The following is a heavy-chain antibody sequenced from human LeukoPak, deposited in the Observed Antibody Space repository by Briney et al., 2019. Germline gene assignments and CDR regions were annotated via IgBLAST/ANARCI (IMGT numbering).Heavy chain of an antibody. J-gene: IGHJ4*02. CDR2: IYYSGST. V-gene: IGHV4-30-4*01. CDR1: GGSISSGDYY. CDR3: ARYRNRSHFDY. Sequence: SQTLSLTCTVSGGSISSGDYYWRWIRQPPGKGLEWIGYIYYSGSTYYNPSLKSRVTISVDTSKNQFSLKLSSVTAADTAVYYCARYRNRSHFDYWGQGTLVTVSS. D-gene: IGHD1-14*01.